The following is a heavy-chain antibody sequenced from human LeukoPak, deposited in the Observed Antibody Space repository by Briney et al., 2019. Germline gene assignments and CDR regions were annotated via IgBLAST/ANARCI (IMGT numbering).Heavy chain of an antibody. Sequence: GESLKISCQGSRYSCTIYWIAWVRQMPGKGLEWQGIIYPGDSDTRYSPSFQGQVTISADKSISTAYLQWSSLKASDTAMYYCARGPSSGSTFDYWGQGTLVTVSS. CDR2: IYPGDSDT. J-gene: IGHJ4*02. V-gene: IGHV5-51*01. CDR1: RYSCTIYW. D-gene: IGHD6-19*01. CDR3: ARGPSSGSTFDY.